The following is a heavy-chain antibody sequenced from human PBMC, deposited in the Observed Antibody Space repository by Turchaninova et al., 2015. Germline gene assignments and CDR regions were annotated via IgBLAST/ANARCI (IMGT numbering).Heavy chain of an antibody. D-gene: IGHD1-1*01. CDR1: SDSISSSSSY. CDR3: ASSILFPQRQFDS. J-gene: IGHJ4*02. CDR2: IYYSGST. V-gene: IGHV4-39*01. Sequence: QLQLRESGPGHVEPSETLSLPCTVSSDSISSSSSYWGWIRQPPGKGLEWIGSIYYSGSTYYNPSLKSRVTISKDTPKNEFSLKLSSVTAADTAVYYCASSILFPQRQFDSWGQGTLVTVSS.